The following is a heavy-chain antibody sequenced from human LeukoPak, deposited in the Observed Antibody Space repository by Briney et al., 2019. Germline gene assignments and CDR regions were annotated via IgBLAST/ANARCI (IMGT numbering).Heavy chain of an antibody. CDR3: ARADYYDSSGYGWAFDI. V-gene: IGHV3-21*01. D-gene: IGHD3-22*01. CDR1: GFTFSSYS. CDR2: ISSSSSYI. Sequence: GGSLRLSCAASGFTFSSYSMNWVRQAPGKGLEWVSSISSSSSYIYYADSVKGRFTISRDNAKNSLYLQMNSLRAEDTAAYYCARADYYDSSGYGWAFDIWGQGTMVTVSS. J-gene: IGHJ3*02.